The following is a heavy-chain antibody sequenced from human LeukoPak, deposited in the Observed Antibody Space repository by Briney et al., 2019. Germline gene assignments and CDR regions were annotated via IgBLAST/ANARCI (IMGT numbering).Heavy chain of an antibody. J-gene: IGHJ6*03. V-gene: IGHV4-38-2*02. CDR3: ARRLSSGSYYRDYYYYMDV. CDR1: GYSISSGYY. CDR2: IYHGGRT. Sequence: PSETLSLTCTVSGYSISSGYYWGWIRQTPGKGLEWIGYIYHGGRTDYNPSLKSRVTISVDTSKNQFSLKLSSVTAADTAVYYCARRLSSGSYYRDYYYYMDVWGKGTTVTISS. D-gene: IGHD1-26*01.